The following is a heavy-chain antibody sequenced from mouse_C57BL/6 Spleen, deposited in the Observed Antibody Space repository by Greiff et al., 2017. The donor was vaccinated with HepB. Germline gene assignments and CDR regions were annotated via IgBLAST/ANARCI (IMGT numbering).Heavy chain of an antibody. CDR2: IYPGDGDT. Sequence: VQRVESGAELVKPGASVKISCKASGYAFSSYWMNWVKQRPGKGLEWIGQIYPGDGDTNYNGKFKGKATLTADKSSSTAYMQLSSLTSEDSAVYFCARERTGYAMDYWGQGTSVTVSS. CDR1: GYAFSSYW. V-gene: IGHV1-80*01. CDR3: ARERTGYAMDY. J-gene: IGHJ4*01.